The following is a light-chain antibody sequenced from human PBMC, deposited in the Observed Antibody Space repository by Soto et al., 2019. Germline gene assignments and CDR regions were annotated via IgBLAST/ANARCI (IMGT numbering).Light chain of an antibody. CDR1: QSVSSTY. CDR3: QQYGRSPPFT. CDR2: GAS. Sequence: EIVLTQSPGTLSLSPGERATLSCRASQSVSSTYIAWYQQNPGQAPRLLIYGASSRATGIPDRFSGSGSGTDFTLTISRLEPEDFAVYFCQQYGRSPPFTFCQGTKVDIK. V-gene: IGKV3-20*01. J-gene: IGKJ2*01.